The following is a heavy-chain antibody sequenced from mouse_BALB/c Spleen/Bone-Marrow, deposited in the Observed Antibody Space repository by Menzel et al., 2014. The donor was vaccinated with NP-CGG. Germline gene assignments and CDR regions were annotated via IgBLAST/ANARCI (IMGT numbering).Heavy chain of an antibody. CDR1: GYTFTSYT. V-gene: IGHV1-4*01. CDR3: AYGNYGYAMDY. D-gene: IGHD2-10*02. Sequence: VKVVESGAEPARPGASVKMSCKASGYTFTSYTMHWVKQRPGQGLEWIGYINPSSGYTNYNQKFKDKATLTADKSSSTAYMQLSSLTSEDSAVYYCAYGNYGYAMDYWGQGTSVTVSS. J-gene: IGHJ4*01. CDR2: INPSSGYT.